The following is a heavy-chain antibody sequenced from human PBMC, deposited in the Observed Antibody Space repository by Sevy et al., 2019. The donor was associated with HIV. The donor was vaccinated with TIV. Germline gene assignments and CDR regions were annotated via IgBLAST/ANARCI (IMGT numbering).Heavy chain of an antibody. Sequence: SETLSLTCAVSGYSISSGYYWGWIRQPPGKGLEWIGSIYHSGSTYYNPSLKSRVTISVDTSKNQFSLKLSSVTAADTALYYCARTGQYYYDSSASDYWGQGTLVTVSS. CDR1: GYSISSGYY. CDR2: IYHSGST. V-gene: IGHV4-38-2*01. CDR3: ARTGQYYYDSSASDY. J-gene: IGHJ4*02. D-gene: IGHD3-22*01.